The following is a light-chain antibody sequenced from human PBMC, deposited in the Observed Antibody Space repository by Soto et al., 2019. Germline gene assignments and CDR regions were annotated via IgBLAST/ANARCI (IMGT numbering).Light chain of an antibody. J-gene: IGKJ4*01. CDR1: QSVSSNY. V-gene: IGKV3-20*01. Sequence: EIVLTQSPGTLSLSPGERATLSCRASQSVSSNYLAWYQQKPGQAPKVLIYRASSRATGIPDRFSGSGSGTDFTLTISRLEPEDFAVYYCQQYGSSPLTXGGGTKVEIK. CDR2: RAS. CDR3: QQYGSSPLT.